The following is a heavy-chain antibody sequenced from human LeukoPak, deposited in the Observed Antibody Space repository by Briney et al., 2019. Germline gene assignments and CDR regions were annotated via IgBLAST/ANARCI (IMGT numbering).Heavy chain of an antibody. V-gene: IGHV3-20*04. Sequence: GGSLRLSCAASGFTFDDYGMSWVRQAPGKGLEWVSGINWNGGSTGYADSVKGRFTISRDNAKNSLYRQMNSLRAEDTAVYYCAKEYGYTYGEFDYWGQGALVTVSS. CDR1: GFTFDDYG. J-gene: IGHJ4*02. CDR3: AKEYGYTYGEFDY. CDR2: INWNGGST. D-gene: IGHD5-18*01.